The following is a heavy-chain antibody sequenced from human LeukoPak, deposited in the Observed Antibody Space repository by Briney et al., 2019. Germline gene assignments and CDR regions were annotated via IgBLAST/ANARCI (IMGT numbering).Heavy chain of an antibody. J-gene: IGHJ4*02. CDR3: ARPGIQLWLSH. D-gene: IGHD5-18*01. CDR1: GYTFTSYY. CDR2: INPSGGST. V-gene: IGHV1-46*01. Sequence: ASVKLSCKASGYTFTSYYMHWVRQAPGQGLEWMGIINPSGGSTSYAQKFQGRVAMTRDTSTSTVYMELSSLRSEDTAVYYCARPGIQLWLSHWGQGTLVTVSS.